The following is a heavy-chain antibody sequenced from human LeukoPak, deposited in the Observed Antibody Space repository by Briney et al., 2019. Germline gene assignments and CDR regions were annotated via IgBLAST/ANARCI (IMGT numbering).Heavy chain of an antibody. CDR2: IYTSGST. J-gene: IGHJ4*02. CDR3: ASPTN. Sequence: SQTLSLTRTVSGGSISSGSYYWSWIRQPAGKGLEWIGRIYTSGSTNYNPSLKSRVTISVDTSKNQFSLKLSSVTAADTAVYYCASPTNWGQGTLVTVSS. V-gene: IGHV4-61*02. CDR1: GGSISSGSYY.